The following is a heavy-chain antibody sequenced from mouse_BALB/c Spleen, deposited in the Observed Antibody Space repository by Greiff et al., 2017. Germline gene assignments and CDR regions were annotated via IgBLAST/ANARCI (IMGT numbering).Heavy chain of an antibody. Sequence: VQLKQSGPELVKPGASVKMSCKASGYTFTSYVMHWVKQKPGQGLEWIGYINPYNDGTKYNEKFKGKATLTSDKSSSTAYMELSSLTSEESAVYSSARVVTDYYFDSWGQGATLTESS. CDR1: GYTFTSYV. CDR2: INPYNDGT. J-gene: IGHJ2*01. D-gene: IGHD2-13*01. CDR3: ARVVTDYYFDS. V-gene: IGHV1-14*01.